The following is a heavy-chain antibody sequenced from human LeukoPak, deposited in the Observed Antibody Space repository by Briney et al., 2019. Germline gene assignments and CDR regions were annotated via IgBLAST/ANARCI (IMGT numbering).Heavy chain of an antibody. J-gene: IGHJ4*02. V-gene: IGHV3-9*01. CDR1: GSTFDDYS. D-gene: IGHD2-15*01. Sequence: LGGPLRLSGAAPGSTFDDYSMHWVRQPPGKGLEWLSGIDWNSVSIGYAASVRGRFTISRDNAKNSLYLQMNSLRADETAFYFCVKDFSFAATSYYFDFWGRGKLVTVSS. CDR2: IDWNSVSI. CDR3: VKDFSFAATSYYFDF.